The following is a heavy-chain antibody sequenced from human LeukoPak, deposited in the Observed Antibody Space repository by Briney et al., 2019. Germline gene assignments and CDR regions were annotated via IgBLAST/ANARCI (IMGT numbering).Heavy chain of an antibody. V-gene: IGHV1-2*02. CDR1: GYTFSDYY. D-gene: IGHD3-9*01. Sequence: GASVKVSCKSSGYTFSDYYMHWVRQAPGQGLEWMGWINPNSGGTDYTQKFQGRVTMTRDTSITTAYMDLDRLRSDDTAVYYCARLGKNGLLTGYFYPWGQGTLVTVSS. CDR3: ARLGKNGLLTGYFYP. CDR2: INPNSGGT. J-gene: IGHJ5*02.